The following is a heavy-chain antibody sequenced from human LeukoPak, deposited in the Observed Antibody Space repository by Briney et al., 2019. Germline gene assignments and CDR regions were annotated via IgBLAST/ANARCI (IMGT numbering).Heavy chain of an antibody. CDR3: ARDSSSTSLFDY. J-gene: IGHJ4*02. Sequence: GGSLRLSCAASGFTFSNYAMNWVRQAPGVGLEWVSGVSGSGNSGYYADSVKGRFTISRDNSNNTVWLQMSSLRAEDTAVYYCARDSSSTSLFDYWGQGNLVAVSS. CDR2: VSGSGNSG. V-gene: IGHV3-23*01. CDR1: GFTFSNYA. D-gene: IGHD2-2*01.